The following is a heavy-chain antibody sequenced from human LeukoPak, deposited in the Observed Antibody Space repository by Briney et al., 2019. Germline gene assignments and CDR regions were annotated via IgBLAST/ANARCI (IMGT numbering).Heavy chain of an antibody. D-gene: IGHD3-10*01. CDR3: AHSHLLLWFGTNWFDP. CDR1: GFSLSTSGVG. CDR2: IYWDDDK. V-gene: IGHV2-5*02. J-gene: IGHJ5*02. Sequence: ESGPTLVKPTQTLTLTCTFSGFSLSTSGVGVGWIRQPPGKALEWLALIYWDDDKRYSPSLKSRLTITKDTSKNQVVLTMTNMDPVDTATYYCAHSHLLLWFGTNWFDPWGQGTLVTVPS.